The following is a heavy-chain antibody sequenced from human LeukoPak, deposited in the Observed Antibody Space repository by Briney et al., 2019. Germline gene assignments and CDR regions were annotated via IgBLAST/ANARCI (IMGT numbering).Heavy chain of an antibody. CDR2: ISGSGGST. CDR3: AKGRTRICLGELSRFAY. Sequence: GGSLRLSCAASGFTFSSYSMSWVRQAPGTGLEWVSAISGSGGSTYYADSVKGRFTISRDNSKNPLYLQTNSLKTEDTAVYYCAKGRTRICLGELSRFAYWGREPWSPSPQ. V-gene: IGHV3-23*01. D-gene: IGHD3-16*02. CDR1: GFTFSSYS. J-gene: IGHJ4*02.